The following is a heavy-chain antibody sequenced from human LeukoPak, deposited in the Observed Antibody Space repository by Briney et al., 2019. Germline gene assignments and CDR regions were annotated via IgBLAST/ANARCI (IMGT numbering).Heavy chain of an antibody. Sequence: SVKVSCKASGGTLSSYAISWVRQAPGQGLEWMGGIIPIFGTANYAQKFQGRVTITADESTSTDYMELSSLRSEATAMYECARGGDVADYGDYLARDAFDSWGQGTLVTVSS. V-gene: IGHV1-69*13. CDR1: GGTLSSYA. CDR2: IIPIFGTA. J-gene: IGHJ3*02. CDR3: ARGGDVADYGDYLARDAFDS. D-gene: IGHD4-17*01.